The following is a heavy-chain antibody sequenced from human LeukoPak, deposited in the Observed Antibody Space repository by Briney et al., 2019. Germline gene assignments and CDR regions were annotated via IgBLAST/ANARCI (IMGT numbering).Heavy chain of an antibody. V-gene: IGHV3-7*01. Sequence: GGSLRLACAASGFTFSSYWMSWVRQAPGKGLEWVANIKQDGSEKYYVDSVKGRFTIARDNAKNSLYLQMNSLRAEDTAVYYSAREWRVVLSLGLDYWGQGTLVTVSS. CDR2: IKQDGSEK. CDR3: AREWRVVLSLGLDY. D-gene: IGHD3-22*01. CDR1: GFTFSSYW. J-gene: IGHJ4*02.